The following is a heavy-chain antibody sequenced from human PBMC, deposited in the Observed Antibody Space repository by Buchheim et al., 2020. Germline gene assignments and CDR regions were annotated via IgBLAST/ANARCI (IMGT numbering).Heavy chain of an antibody. D-gene: IGHD3-10*01. CDR2: ISSSSSTI. CDR3: ASPGELWFGADAFDY. J-gene: IGHJ4*02. CDR1: GFTFSSYS. V-gene: IGHV3-48*04. Sequence: EVQLVESGGGLVQPGGSLRLSCAASGFTFSSYSMNWVRQAPGKGLEWVSYISSSSSTIYYADSVKGRLTISRDNAKNSLYLQMNSLRAEDTAVYYCASPGELWFGADAFDYWGQGTL.